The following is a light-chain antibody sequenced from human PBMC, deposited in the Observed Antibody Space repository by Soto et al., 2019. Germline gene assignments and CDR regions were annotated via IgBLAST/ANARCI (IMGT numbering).Light chain of an antibody. CDR1: SSDVGGYNY. CDR2: EVS. Sequence: QSALTQPASVSGSPGQSITISCTGTSSDVGGYNYVSWYQQHPGKAPKRMIYEVSNRPPGVSNRFSGSKSGNTASLTISGLQAEDEADYYCSSSTSSSRVFGGGTKLTVL. V-gene: IGLV2-14*01. CDR3: SSSTSSSRV. J-gene: IGLJ2*01.